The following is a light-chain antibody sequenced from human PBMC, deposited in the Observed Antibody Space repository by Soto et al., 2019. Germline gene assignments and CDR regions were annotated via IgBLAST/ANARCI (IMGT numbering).Light chain of an antibody. Sequence: DIQMTQSPSSLSASVGDRVTITCRASQSISSYLNWYQQKPGQAPKLLIYAASSLQSGVPSRFSGSGSGTDFTLTISSLQPEDFATYYCKQSYSTLWTFGQGTKLEIK. J-gene: IGKJ2*02. V-gene: IGKV1-39*01. CDR2: AAS. CDR3: KQSYSTLWT. CDR1: QSISSY.